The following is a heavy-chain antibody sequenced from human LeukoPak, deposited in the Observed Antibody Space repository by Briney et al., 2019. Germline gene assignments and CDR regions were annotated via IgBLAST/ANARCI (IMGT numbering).Heavy chain of an antibody. D-gene: IGHD6-19*01. CDR3: ARVAGRVNYYYGMDV. CDR2: ISYDGSNK. Sequence: GRSLRLSCAASGFTFSSYAMHWVRPAPGKGLEWVAVISYDGSNKYYADSVKGGFTISRDNSKNTLYLQMNSLRAEDTAVYYCARVAGRVNYYYGMDVWGQGTTVTVSS. V-gene: IGHV3-30*04. J-gene: IGHJ6*02. CDR1: GFTFSSYA.